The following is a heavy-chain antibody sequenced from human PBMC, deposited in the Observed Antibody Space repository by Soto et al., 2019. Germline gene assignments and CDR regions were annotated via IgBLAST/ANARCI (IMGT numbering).Heavy chain of an antibody. D-gene: IGHD6-19*01. CDR2: INHSGST. CDR1: GGSFSGYY. Sequence: PSETLSLTCAVYGGSFSGYYGSWIRQPPGKGLEWIGEINHSGSTNYNPSLKSRITISVDTSKNQFSLKLGSVTAADTAVYYCARRYSSGWYHFDYWGQGTLVTVPQ. J-gene: IGHJ4*02. V-gene: IGHV4-34*01. CDR3: ARRYSSGWYHFDY.